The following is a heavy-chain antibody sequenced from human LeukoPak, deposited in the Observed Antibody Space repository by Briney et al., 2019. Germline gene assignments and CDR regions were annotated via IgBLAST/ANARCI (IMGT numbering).Heavy chain of an antibody. CDR3: AKTQYQLLYWFDP. V-gene: IGHV3-23*01. CDR1: GFTFSSYA. CDR2: ISGSAGST. D-gene: IGHD2-2*01. Sequence: GGSLRLSCAASGFTFSSYAMSWVRQAPGKGLEWVSGISGSAGSTYYADSVKGRFTISRGNSKNTLYLQMNSLRAEDTAVYYCAKTQYQLLYWFDPWGQGTLVTVSS. J-gene: IGHJ5*02.